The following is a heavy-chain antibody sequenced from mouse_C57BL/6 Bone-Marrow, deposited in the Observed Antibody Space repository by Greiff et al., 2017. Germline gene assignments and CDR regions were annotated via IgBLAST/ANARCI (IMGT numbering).Heavy chain of an antibody. V-gene: IGHV6-3*01. CDR2: IRLKSDNYAT. Sequence: EVQLVESGGGLVQPGGSMKLSCVASGFTFSNYWMNWVRQSPEKGLEWVAQIRLKSDNYATHYAESVKGRFTISRDDSKSSVYLQMNNLRAEDTGIYYCTAISDYYGSSYEAMDYWGQGTSVTVSS. CDR1: GFTFSNYW. CDR3: TAISDYYGSSYEAMDY. J-gene: IGHJ4*01. D-gene: IGHD1-1*01.